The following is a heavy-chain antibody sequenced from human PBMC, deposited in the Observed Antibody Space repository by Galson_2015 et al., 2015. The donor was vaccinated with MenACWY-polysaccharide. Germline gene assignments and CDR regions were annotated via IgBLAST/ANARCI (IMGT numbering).Heavy chain of an antibody. CDR2: IQYDGGNT. J-gene: IGHJ5*02. CDR1: GFPFSSYG. V-gene: IGHV3-30*02. D-gene: IGHD3-10*01. CDR3: VKGPRRYYGSGVGWFDP. Sequence: GSLRLSCAASGFPFSSYGMHWVRQAPGKGLEWVTFIQYDGGNTYYADSVKGRFTISRDNSKNTLYVQMTSLRADDTAMYYCVKGPRRYYGSGVGWFDPWGQGTLVTVSS.